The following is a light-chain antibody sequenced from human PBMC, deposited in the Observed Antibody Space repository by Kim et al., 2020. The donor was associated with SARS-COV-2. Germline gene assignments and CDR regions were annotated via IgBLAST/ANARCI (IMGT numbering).Light chain of an antibody. CDR3: QYRDSNNKVV. V-gene: IGLV3-19*01. CDR2: GKN. J-gene: IGLJ2*01. Sequence: SSELTQDPAVSVALGQTVRITCQGDSLGIYYASWYQQKPGQAPILVIYGKNNRPSGIPDRFSAPSSGNTASLTLTGAQAEEEADYYCQYRDSNNKVVFGGGTKLTVL. CDR1: SLGIYY.